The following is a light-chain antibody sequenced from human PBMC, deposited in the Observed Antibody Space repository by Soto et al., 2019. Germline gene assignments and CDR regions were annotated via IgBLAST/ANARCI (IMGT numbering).Light chain of an antibody. V-gene: IGKV3-11*01. CDR2: DAS. J-gene: IGKJ4*01. CDR3: QQRSNWPLT. Sequence: EIVLTQSPATLSLSPGERANLSCRASQSVGSYLAWYQQKPGQAPRLLIYDASSRATGIPARFSGSGSGTDFTLTISSLEPEDFAVYYCQQRSNWPLTFGGGTKVDIK. CDR1: QSVGSY.